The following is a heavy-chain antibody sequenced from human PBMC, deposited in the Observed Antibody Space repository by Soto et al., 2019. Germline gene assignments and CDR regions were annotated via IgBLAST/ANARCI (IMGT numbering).Heavy chain of an antibody. J-gene: IGHJ4*03. CDR3: AKVFSPEGGNYFDH. CDR1: GFTFSNFA. CDR2: ISNSFSDGNT. D-gene: IGHD3-10*01. Sequence: GGSLRLSCAASGFTFSNFAMNWVRQAPGKGLEWVSAISNSFSDGNTHYADSVKGRFTISRDNDKNTVFLEIDSLRAEDTAVYYCAKVFSPEGGNYFDHWGQGTTVTVSS. V-gene: IGHV3-23*01.